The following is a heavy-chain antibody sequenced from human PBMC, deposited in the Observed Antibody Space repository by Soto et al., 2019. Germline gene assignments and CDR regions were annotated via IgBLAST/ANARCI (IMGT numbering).Heavy chain of an antibody. CDR2: IHSSGRT. CDR1: GDSISTYY. V-gene: IGHV4-4*07. D-gene: IGHD3-10*01. Sequence: SETLSLTCTVSGDSISTYYWSWIRLPAGKGLEWIGRIHSSGRTLYNPSLKSRVTMSVGTSKIHFSLNLRSVTAADTAVYYCAGGEEPDFFAYWGRGTLVTVSS. J-gene: IGHJ4*02. CDR3: AGGEEPDFFAY.